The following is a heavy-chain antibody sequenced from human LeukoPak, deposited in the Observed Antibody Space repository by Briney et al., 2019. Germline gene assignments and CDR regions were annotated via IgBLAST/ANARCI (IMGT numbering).Heavy chain of an antibody. CDR1: GGSINSYY. V-gene: IGHV4-59*01. J-gene: IGHJ5*02. Sequence: SETLSLTCTVSGGSINSYYWSWIRQSPGKGLEWIGYIYYSGSTNYNPSLKSRVTISVDTPKNQFSLKMSSVTAADTAVYYCARARDGHINNWFDPWGQGTLVTVSS. CDR2: IYYSGST. D-gene: IGHD5-24*01. CDR3: ARARDGHINNWFDP.